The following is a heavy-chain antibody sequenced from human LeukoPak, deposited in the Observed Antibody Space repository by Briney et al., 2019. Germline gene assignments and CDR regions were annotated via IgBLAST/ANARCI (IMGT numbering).Heavy chain of an antibody. V-gene: IGHV3-74*01. CDR2: ITNDGSST. CDR3: ARGRYSGTTYYFDY. Sequence: GGSLRLSCAASGLTFSSHWMHWVRQAPGKGLVWVSRITNDGSSTTYADSVKGRFTISRDNARNSLYLQMNSLRAEDTAMYYCARGRYSGTTYYFDYWGQGTLVTVSS. J-gene: IGHJ4*02. D-gene: IGHD5-12*01. CDR1: GLTFSSHW.